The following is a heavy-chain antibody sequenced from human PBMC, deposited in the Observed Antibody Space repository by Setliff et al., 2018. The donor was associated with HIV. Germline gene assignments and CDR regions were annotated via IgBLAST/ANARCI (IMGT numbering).Heavy chain of an antibody. CDR2: ISPSSTII. D-gene: IGHD2-15*01. Sequence: GGSLRLSCGASGFSFSSYSMNWVRQAPGKGLEWVSYISPSSTIIYYPDSVKGRFTTSRDNARSSLYLEMNSLRADDTAVYYCARDFCGSSCSSGYGYFDPWGQGTLVTVSS. V-gene: IGHV3-48*01. CDR3: ARDFCGSSCSSGYGYFDP. CDR1: GFSFSSYS. J-gene: IGHJ4*02.